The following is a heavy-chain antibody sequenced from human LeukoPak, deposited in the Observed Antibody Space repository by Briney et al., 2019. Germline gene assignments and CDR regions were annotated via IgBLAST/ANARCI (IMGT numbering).Heavy chain of an antibody. CDR1: GFSFNKYG. Sequence: GGSLRLSCATSGFSFNKYGMHWVRQTPGKGLEWVSFIRYDGSNPYYADSVKGRFTISRDNSKNTLYLQMNSLRAEDTAVYYCARGGSGYSLTNWGQGTLVTASS. V-gene: IGHV3-30*02. D-gene: IGHD5-18*01. CDR3: ARGGSGYSLTN. J-gene: IGHJ4*02. CDR2: IRYDGSNP.